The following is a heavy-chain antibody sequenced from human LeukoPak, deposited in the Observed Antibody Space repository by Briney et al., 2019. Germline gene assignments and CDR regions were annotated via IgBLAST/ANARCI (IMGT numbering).Heavy chain of an antibody. CDR1: GGSISSYG. V-gene: IGHV4-59*08. J-gene: IGHJ2*01. Sequence: PSETLSLTCTVSGGSISSYGWSWIRQPPGKGLEWIGDIYSSGSTHYNPSLKSRVTISVDTSKNQFSLKLRSVTAADTAVYYCARRVDLWGRGTLVTVSS. CDR2: IYSSGST. CDR3: ARRVDL.